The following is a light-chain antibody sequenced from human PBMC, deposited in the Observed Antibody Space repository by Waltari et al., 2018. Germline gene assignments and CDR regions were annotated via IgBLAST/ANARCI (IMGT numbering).Light chain of an antibody. CDR2: KTS. J-gene: IGKJ2*01. Sequence: DIQMTQSPSSLSASVGDRGTSTWRTRQGINSDVAWDQEKPGKAPKLLVYKTSTLQSGVPSRFRGSGSGTDFPLTLRRLPPEDFATYFFPPHNTNPYHFCPGT. CDR1: QGINSD. V-gene: IGKV1-17*01. CDR3: PPHNTNPYH.